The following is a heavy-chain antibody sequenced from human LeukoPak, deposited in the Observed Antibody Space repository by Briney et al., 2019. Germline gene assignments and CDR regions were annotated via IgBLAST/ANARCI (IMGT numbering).Heavy chain of an antibody. D-gene: IGHD3-10*02. Sequence: SETLSLTCTVSGGSVSGYYSSWIRQPPGGGLEWIGYIYHTGHTHYNASLKGRVTMSMDTSQSQISLRMSSMTAADTAVYYCTRHPFMSPFDYWGQGTLVTVSS. CDR1: GGSVSGYY. CDR3: TRHPFMSPFDY. CDR2: IYHTGHT. J-gene: IGHJ4*02. V-gene: IGHV4-59*08.